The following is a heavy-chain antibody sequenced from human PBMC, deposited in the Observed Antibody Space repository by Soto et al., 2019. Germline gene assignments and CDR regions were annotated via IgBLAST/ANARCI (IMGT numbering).Heavy chain of an antibody. CDR1: GFTFSSYS. D-gene: IGHD1-26*01. J-gene: IGHJ6*02. CDR2: ISSSSSYI. V-gene: IGHV3-21*01. CDR3: ARGSGSGSYTHYYYYGMDV. Sequence: GGSLRLSCAASGFTFSSYSMNWVRQAPGKGLEWVSSISSSSSYIYYADSVKGRFTISRDNAKNSLYLQMNSLRAEDTAVYYCARGSGSGSYTHYYYYGMDVWGQGTTVTVSS.